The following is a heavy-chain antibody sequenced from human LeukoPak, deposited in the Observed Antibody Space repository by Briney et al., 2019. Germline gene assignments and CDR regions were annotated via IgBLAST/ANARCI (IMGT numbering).Heavy chain of an antibody. Sequence: SETLSLTCTVSGGSISSYYWSWTRQPRGKGLEWIGYIYYSGSTNYNPSLKSRVTISVDTSKNQFSLKLSSVTAADTAVYYCARHTLRTAPFDDWGQGTLVTVSS. CDR1: GGSISSYY. V-gene: IGHV4-59*08. CDR3: ARHTLRTAPFDD. J-gene: IGHJ4*02. CDR2: IYYSGST.